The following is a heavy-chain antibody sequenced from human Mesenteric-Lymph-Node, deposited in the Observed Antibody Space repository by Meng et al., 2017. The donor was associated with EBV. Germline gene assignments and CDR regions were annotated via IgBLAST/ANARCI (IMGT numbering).Heavy chain of an antibody. J-gene: IGHJ4*02. V-gene: IGHV3-23*04. CDR2: ISGSGGST. Sequence: EVQLVESXXGFVQXGGSLRLSXSASGFTFIRYALSWVRQAPGKGLEWVSAISGSGGSTYYADSVKGRFTISRDNSKNTLYLQMNSLRAEDTAVYYCAKDSDDDILTGYYAFDYWGQGTLVPVSS. D-gene: IGHD3-9*01. CDR1: GFTFIRYA. CDR3: AKDSDDDILTGYYAFDY.